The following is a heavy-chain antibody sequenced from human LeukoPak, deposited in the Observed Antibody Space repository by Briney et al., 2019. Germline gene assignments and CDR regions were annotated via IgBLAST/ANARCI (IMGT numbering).Heavy chain of an antibody. CDR3: ARRYDSSGYYYDY. J-gene: IGHJ4*02. Sequence: ASVKVSCKASGYTFTGYYMHWVRQAPGQGLEWMGWINPNSGGTNYAQKFQGRVTMTRDTSISTAYMELSRLRSDDTPVYYCARRYDSSGYYYDYWGQGTLVTVSS. CDR2: INPNSGGT. V-gene: IGHV1-2*02. CDR1: GYTFTGYY. D-gene: IGHD3-22*01.